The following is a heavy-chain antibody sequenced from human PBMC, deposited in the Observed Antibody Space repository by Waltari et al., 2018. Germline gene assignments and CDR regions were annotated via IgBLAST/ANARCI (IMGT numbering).Heavy chain of an antibody. CDR2: IYYSGST. CDR3: ARVGSTVLEMDAFDI. CDR1: GGSISSYY. D-gene: IGHD1-1*01. J-gene: IGHJ3*02. Sequence: QVQLQESGPGLVKPSETLSLTCTVSGGSISSYYWSWIRQPPGKGLEWIGYIYYSGSTNYNPSLKSRVTISVDTSKNQFSLKLSSVTAADTAVYYCARVGSTVLEMDAFDIWGQGTMVTVSS. V-gene: IGHV4-59*01.